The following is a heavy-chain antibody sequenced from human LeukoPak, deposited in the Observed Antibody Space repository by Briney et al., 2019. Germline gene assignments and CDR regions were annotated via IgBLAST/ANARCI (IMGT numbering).Heavy chain of an antibody. CDR1: GFTFSSYS. J-gene: IGHJ4*02. V-gene: IGHV3-21*04. D-gene: IGHD1-26*01. CDR2: ISSSSSYI. Sequence: GGSLRLSCAASGFTFSSYSMNWVRQAPGKGLEWVSSISSSSSYIYYADSVKGRFTISRDNAKNSLYLQMNSLRAEDTALYYCASGGIYYGAAFDFWGQGSLVTVSA. CDR3: ASGGIYYGAAFDF.